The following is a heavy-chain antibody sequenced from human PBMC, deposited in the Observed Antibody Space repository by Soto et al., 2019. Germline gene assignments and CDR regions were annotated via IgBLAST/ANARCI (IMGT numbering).Heavy chain of an antibody. Sequence: EVQLLESGGGLVQPGGSLRLSCAASGFTFSSYGMSWVRQAPGKGLEWVSSISGSDANTYYADSVKGRFTISRDNFKNTLYLQMNSLRAEDTAVYYCARNQWELLNWGQGTQVTVSS. V-gene: IGHV3-23*01. CDR3: ARNQWELLN. CDR1: GFTFSSYG. J-gene: IGHJ4*02. CDR2: ISGSDANT. D-gene: IGHD1-26*01.